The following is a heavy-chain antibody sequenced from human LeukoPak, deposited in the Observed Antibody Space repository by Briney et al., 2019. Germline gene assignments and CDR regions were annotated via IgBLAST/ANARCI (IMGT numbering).Heavy chain of an antibody. J-gene: IGHJ6*03. CDR1: GFTFSSYS. V-gene: IGHV3-48*04. CDR3: ARDYSSSWYARAHYYYYMDV. CDR2: ISSSGSTI. Sequence: AGGSLRLSCAASGFTFSSYSMNWVRQAPGKGLEWASYISSSGSTIYYADSVKGRFTISRDNAKNSLYLQMNSLRAEDTAVYYCARDYSSSWYARAHYYYYMDVWGKGTTVTISS. D-gene: IGHD6-13*01.